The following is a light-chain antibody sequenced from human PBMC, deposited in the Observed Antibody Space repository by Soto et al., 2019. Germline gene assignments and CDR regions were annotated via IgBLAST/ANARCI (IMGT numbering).Light chain of an antibody. CDR3: QQSYSTTWT. J-gene: IGKJ1*01. V-gene: IGKV1-12*01. CDR1: QVISSW. Sequence: DIQMTQSPSSVSASVGDRVTITCRASQVISSWLAWYQQKPGKAPKLLIYDASDLETGVPSRFSGSGSETDFTLTISSLQPEHFATYSCQQSYSTTWTFGQGTKVDIK. CDR2: DAS.